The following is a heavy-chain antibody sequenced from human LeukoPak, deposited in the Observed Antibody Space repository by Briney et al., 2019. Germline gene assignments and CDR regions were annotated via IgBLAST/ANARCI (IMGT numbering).Heavy chain of an antibody. D-gene: IGHD2-21*01. Sequence: SETLSLTCTVSGGSISSRNYIWGWIRQSPGKGLEWIGSISYSGSTSYNPSLKSRVSISVDTPKNQFSLRLTSVTAADTAVYYCARHGGSVVIVPFDYWGQGTLVTVSS. CDR2: ISYSGST. J-gene: IGHJ4*02. V-gene: IGHV4-39*01. CDR1: GGSISSRNYI. CDR3: ARHGGSVVIVPFDY.